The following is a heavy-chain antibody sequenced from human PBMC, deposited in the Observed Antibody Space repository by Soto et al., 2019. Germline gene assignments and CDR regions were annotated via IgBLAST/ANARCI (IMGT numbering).Heavy chain of an antibody. CDR2: IYHTGST. V-gene: IGHV4-59*12. Sequence: PSETLSLTCTVSGGSINSYYWGWIRQPPGKGLEWIGSIYHTGSTYYSKSLRSRLTMSVDTSKSQFSLRLSSVTAADTAVYYCARATGTLRSRNCDYWGQGSLVTVS. J-gene: IGHJ4*02. D-gene: IGHD1-1*01. CDR3: ARATGTLRSRNCDY. CDR1: GGSINSYY.